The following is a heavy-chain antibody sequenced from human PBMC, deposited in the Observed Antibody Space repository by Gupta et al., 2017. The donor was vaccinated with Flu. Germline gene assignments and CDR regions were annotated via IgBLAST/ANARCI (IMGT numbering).Heavy chain of an antibody. V-gene: IGHV3-48*02. CDR1: VFTFSSYS. CDR3: ARDLVETDYDFWSGYDTGGYYYYGMDV. Sequence: EVQLVESGGGLVQPGGSLRLSCAASVFTFSSYSMNWVRQAPGKGLEWVSYISSSSSTIYYADSVKGRFTISRDKAKNSLYLQMNSLRDEETAVYYCARDLVETDYDFWSGYDTGGYYYYGMDVGGQGTTVTVSS. CDR2: ISSSSSTI. J-gene: IGHJ6*02. D-gene: IGHD3-3*01.